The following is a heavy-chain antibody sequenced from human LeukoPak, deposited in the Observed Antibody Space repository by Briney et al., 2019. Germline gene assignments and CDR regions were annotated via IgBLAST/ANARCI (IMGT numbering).Heavy chain of an antibody. CDR3: ARGGIRVSGIDEFDY. D-gene: IGHD6-19*01. CDR1: GFTVSSNY. CDR2: IYSGGST. Sequence: GGSLRLSCAASGFTVSSNYMNWVRQAPGKGLVWVSVIYSGGSTYYADSVKGRFTISRDNSKNTLYLQMNSLRAEDTAVYYCARGGIRVSGIDEFDYWGQGTLVTVSS. J-gene: IGHJ4*02. V-gene: IGHV3-66*02.